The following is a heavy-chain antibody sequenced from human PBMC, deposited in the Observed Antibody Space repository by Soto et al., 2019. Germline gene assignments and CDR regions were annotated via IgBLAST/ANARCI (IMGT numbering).Heavy chain of an antibody. J-gene: IGHJ2*01. CDR1: GGSFSGYY. CDR3: ARESHDILTGPPWVWYFDL. V-gene: IGHV4-34*01. Sequence: QVQIQQWGAGPLRPLETLSLTCGVSGGSFSGYYWAWIRQSPGKGLEWIGEINDRGSINYNPSLKSRVSISVDTSKNHYSLNLRFVTAADTAVYYCARESHDILTGPPWVWYFDLWGRGTLVTVSS. D-gene: IGHD3-9*01. CDR2: INDRGSI.